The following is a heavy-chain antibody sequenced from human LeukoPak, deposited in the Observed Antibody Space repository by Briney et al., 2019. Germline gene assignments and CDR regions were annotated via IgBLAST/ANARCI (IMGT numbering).Heavy chain of an antibody. CDR1: GFTFSSYE. D-gene: IGHD2-15*01. V-gene: IGHV3-48*03. CDR3: ARVPPHCSGGSCYFDY. CDR2: ISSSGSTI. J-gene: IGHJ4*02. Sequence: GGSLRLSCAASGFTFSSYEMNWVRQAPGKGLEWVSYISSSGSTIYYADSVKGRFTISRDNAKNSLYLQMNSLRAEDTAVYYCARVPPHCSGGSCYFDYWGQGTLVTVSS.